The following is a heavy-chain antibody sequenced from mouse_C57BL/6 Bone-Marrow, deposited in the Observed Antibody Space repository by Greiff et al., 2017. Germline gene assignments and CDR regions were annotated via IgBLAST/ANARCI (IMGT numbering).Heavy chain of an antibody. D-gene: IGHD3-2*02. Sequence: EVQGVESGGDLVKPGGSLKLSCAASGFTFSSYGMSWVRQTPDKRLEWVATISSGGSYTYYPDSVKGRFTISRDNAKNTRYLQMSSLKSKDTAMYDCARPASETAMDYWGQGTSVTVSS. J-gene: IGHJ4*01. CDR1: GFTFSSYG. CDR3: ARPASETAMDY. V-gene: IGHV5-6*01. CDR2: ISSGGSYT.